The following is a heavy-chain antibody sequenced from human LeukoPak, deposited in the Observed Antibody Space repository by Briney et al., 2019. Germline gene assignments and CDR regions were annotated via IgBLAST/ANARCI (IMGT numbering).Heavy chain of an antibody. CDR2: IYYSGST. Sequence: SSETLSLTCTVSGGSISSSSYYWGWIRQPPGKGLEWIGSIYYSGSTYYNPSLKSRVTISVDTSKNQFSLKLSSVTAADTALYYCARINSHSDNYYYPWFDPWGQGILVTVSS. J-gene: IGHJ5*02. CDR1: GGSISSSSYY. V-gene: IGHV4-39*07. CDR3: ARINSHSDNYYYPWFDP. D-gene: IGHD3-22*01.